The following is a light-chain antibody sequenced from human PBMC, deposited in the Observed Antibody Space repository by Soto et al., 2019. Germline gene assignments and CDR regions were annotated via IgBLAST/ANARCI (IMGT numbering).Light chain of an antibody. CDR3: MQGTHWPPT. Sequence: DVVMTQSPLSLTVTLGQPASISCRSSQSLVYSDENNYLNWFQQRPGHSPRRLIYKGSNRDSGVPDRFSGSGSGTDFTLKISRVEAEDVGIYYCMQGTHWPPTFGQGTKVDIK. CDR2: KGS. V-gene: IGKV2-30*01. CDR1: QSLVYSDENNY. J-gene: IGKJ1*01.